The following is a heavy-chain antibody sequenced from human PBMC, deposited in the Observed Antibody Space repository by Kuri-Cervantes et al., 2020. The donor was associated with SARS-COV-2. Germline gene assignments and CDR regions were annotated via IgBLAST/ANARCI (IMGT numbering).Heavy chain of an antibody. CDR1: GGSFSGYY. CDR2: INHSGST. V-gene: IGHV4-34*01. J-gene: IGHJ6*02. D-gene: IGHD3-22*01. Sequence: SQTLSLTCAVYGGSFSGYYWSWIRQPPGKGLEWIGEINHSGSTNYNPSLKSRVTISVDTSKNQFSLKLSSVTAADTAVYYCAREHYYDSSGYYYTRYYYYYGMDVWGQGTTVTVSS. CDR3: AREHYYDSSGYYYTRYYYYYGMDV.